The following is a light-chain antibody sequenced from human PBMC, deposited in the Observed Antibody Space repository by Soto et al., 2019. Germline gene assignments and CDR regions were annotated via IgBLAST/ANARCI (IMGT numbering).Light chain of an antibody. CDR2: GAS. CDR3: QQYNNWPMT. CDR1: QSVGSD. V-gene: IGKV3-15*01. Sequence: EIVMTQSPATLSLSPGERATLSCRASQSVGSDLAWYHQKPGQAPRLLIYGASTRATGIPARFSGSGSGTEFTLTISSLQSEDFAVYYCQQYNNWPMTFGQGTKVDI. J-gene: IGKJ1*01.